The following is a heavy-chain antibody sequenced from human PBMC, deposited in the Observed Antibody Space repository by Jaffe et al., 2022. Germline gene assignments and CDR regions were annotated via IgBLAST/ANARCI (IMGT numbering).Heavy chain of an antibody. CDR2: IYWNDDK. D-gene: IGHD6-19*01. V-gene: IGHV2-5*01. J-gene: IGHJ5*02. CDR1: GFSLSTSGVG. Sequence: QITLKESGPTLVKPTQTLTLTCTFSGFSLSTSGVGVGWIRQPPGKALEWLALIYWNDDKRYSPSLKSRLTITKDTSKNQVVLTMTNMDPVDTATYYCAHRPEAVARNWFDPWGQGTLVTVSS. CDR3: AHRPEAVARNWFDP.